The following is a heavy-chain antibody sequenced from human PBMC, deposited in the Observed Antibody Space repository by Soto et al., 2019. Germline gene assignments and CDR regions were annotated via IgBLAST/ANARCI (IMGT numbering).Heavy chain of an antibody. CDR2: INHSGGT. Sequence: SETLSLTSAVYGGSFSGYYWGEIRQPPGKGQEWIGEINHSGGTTYNPSLKSRVTISVDRSKNQFSLKLSSVTAADTAVYYCATRRGYIYGGSIGVWVQGTTGTESS. CDR3: ATRRGYIYGGSIGV. J-gene: IGHJ6*02. V-gene: IGHV4-34*01. D-gene: IGHD4-17*01. CDR1: GGSFSGYY.